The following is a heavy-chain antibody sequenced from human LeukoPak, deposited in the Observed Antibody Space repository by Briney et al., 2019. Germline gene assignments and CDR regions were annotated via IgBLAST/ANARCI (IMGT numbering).Heavy chain of an antibody. J-gene: IGHJ5*02. CDR3: ARVRDYYGSGSSPLQRHNWFDP. CDR2: IIPIFGTA. D-gene: IGHD3-10*01. CDR1: GGTFSSYA. Sequence: ASVKVSCKASGGTFSSYAISWVRQAPGQGLEWMGGIIPIFGTANYAQKFQGRVTITADESTSTAYMELSSLRSEDTAVYYCARVRDYYGSGSSPLQRHNWFDPWGQGTLVTVSS. V-gene: IGHV1-69*13.